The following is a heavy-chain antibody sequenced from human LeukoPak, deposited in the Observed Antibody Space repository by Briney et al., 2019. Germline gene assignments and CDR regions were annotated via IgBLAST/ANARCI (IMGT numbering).Heavy chain of an antibody. CDR2: IYYSGST. CDR1: GGSISSYY. V-gene: IGHV4-59*12. Sequence: PSETLSLTCTVSGGSISSYYWSWIRQRPGKGLEWIGYIYYSGSTNYNPSLKSRVTISVDTSKNQFSLKLSSVTAADTAVYYCARERYSSAGGWFDPWGQGTLVTVSS. CDR3: ARERYSSAGGWFDP. J-gene: IGHJ5*02. D-gene: IGHD6-25*01.